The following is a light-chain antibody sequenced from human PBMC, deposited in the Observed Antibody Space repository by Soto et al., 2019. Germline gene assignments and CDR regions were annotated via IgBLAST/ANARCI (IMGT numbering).Light chain of an antibody. CDR2: MAS. J-gene: IGKJ4*02. Sequence: DIQMTQSPSTLSASAGDRVTITCRASQSISPYLAWYQQKPGKAPKLLIYMASSLQSGVPSRFSGSGSGTEFTLTISSLQPDDFATYYCQQSNSYPWTFGGGTKVEIK. CDR1: QSISPY. CDR3: QQSNSYPWT. V-gene: IGKV1-5*03.